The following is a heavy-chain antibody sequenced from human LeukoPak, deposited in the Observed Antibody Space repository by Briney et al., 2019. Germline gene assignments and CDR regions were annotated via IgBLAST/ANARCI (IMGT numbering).Heavy chain of an antibody. D-gene: IGHD4-23*01. V-gene: IGHV1-69*04. CDR1: GGTFSSYA. Sequence: GASVKVACKASGGTFSSYAISWVRQAPGQGLEWMGSIIPIFGIANYAQKFQGRVTITADKSTSTAYMELSSLRSEDTAVYYCARVNGGKLEALDIWGQGTMVTVSS. CDR2: IIPIFGIA. CDR3: ARVNGGKLEALDI. J-gene: IGHJ3*02.